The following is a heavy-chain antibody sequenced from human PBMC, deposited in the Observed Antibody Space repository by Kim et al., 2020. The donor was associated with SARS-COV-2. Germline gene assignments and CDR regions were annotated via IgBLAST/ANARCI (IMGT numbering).Heavy chain of an antibody. CDR2: INHSGST. CDR1: GGSFSGYY. V-gene: IGHV4-34*01. Sequence: SETLYLTCAVYGGSFSGYYWSWIRQPPGKGLEWIGEINHSGSTNYNPSLKSRVTISVDTSKNQFSLKLSSVTAADTAVYYCARGSDGEELIGGYYFDYWGQGTLVTVSS. J-gene: IGHJ4*02. CDR3: ARGSDGEELIGGYYFDY. D-gene: IGHD1-26*01.